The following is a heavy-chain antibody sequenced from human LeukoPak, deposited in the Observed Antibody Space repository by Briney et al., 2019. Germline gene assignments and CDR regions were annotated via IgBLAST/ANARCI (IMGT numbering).Heavy chain of an antibody. J-gene: IGHJ4*02. CDR1: GYTFNKYG. Sequence: ASVKVSCKASGYTFNKYGISWVRLAPGQGLEWMTWTSAYNGNTNYAQKFQSRVTMTTDTSTSTAYMELRSLRSDDTAVYYCARDLGYGSSSAIPLDYWGQGTLVTVSS. CDR3: ARDLGYGSSSAIPLDY. CDR2: TSAYNGNT. D-gene: IGHD6-6*01. V-gene: IGHV1-18*01.